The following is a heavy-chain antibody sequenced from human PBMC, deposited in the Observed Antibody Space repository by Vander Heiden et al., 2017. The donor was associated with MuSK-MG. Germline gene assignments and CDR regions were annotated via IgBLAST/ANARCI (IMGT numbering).Heavy chain of an antibody. CDR3: ARIPLLERREAFDI. Sequence: QVQLVESGGGVVQPGRSLRLSCAASGFTFDIYAMHWVRQAPGKGLEWVAAISSDGSNKYYADSVKGRVNISRDNSKNTLYLQLNSLRAEDTAVYYCARIPLLERREAFDIWGQGTMVTVSS. D-gene: IGHD1-1*01. J-gene: IGHJ3*02. V-gene: IGHV3-30-3*01. CDR2: ISSDGSNK. CDR1: GFTFDIYA.